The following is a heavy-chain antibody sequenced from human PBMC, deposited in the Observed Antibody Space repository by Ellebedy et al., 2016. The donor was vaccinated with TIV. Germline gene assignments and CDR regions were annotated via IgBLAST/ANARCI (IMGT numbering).Heavy chain of an antibody. CDR2: IRSKADNYAP. CDR3: TLGGSGWQEYFQQ. V-gene: IGHV3-73*01. Sequence: PGGSLRLSCAASGFTFSDSAIHWVRQVTGKGLEWVSRIRSKADNYAPEYAGSVKGRFTISRDDSKNTAYLQMNSLKTEDTAVYYCTLGGSGWQEYFQQWGQGTLVTVSS. J-gene: IGHJ1*01. D-gene: IGHD6-19*01. CDR1: GFTFSDSA.